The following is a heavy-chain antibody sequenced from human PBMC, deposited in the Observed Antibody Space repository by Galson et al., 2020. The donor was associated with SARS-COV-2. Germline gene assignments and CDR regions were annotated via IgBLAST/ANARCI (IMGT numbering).Heavy chain of an antibody. J-gene: IGHJ4*02. Sequence: GGSLRLSCAASGFTFTNAWMSWVRQAPGKGLEWVGRIKSRTDGGRADHAAAVKGRFTVSRDDLTNTLFLQMNSPKTEDTAVYYCTSMTTLVVGDSADYWGQGTLVTVSS. CDR3: TSMTTLVVGDSADY. CDR2: IKSRTDGGRA. CDR1: GFTFTNAW. D-gene: IGHD2-2*01. V-gene: IGHV3-15*05.